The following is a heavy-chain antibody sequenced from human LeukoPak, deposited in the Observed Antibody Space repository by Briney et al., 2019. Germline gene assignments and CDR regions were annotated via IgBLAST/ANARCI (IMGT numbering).Heavy chain of an antibody. D-gene: IGHD4-17*01. V-gene: IGHV4-34*01. J-gene: IGHJ4*02. CDR2: INHSGST. CDR3: ARGRRHGDRYFDY. Sequence: PSETLSLTCAVYGGSFSGYYWSWIRQPPGKGLEWIGEINHSGSTNYNPSLKSRVTISVDTSKNQFSLKLSSVTAADTAVYYCARGRRHGDRYFDYWGQGTLVTVSS. CDR1: GGSFSGYY.